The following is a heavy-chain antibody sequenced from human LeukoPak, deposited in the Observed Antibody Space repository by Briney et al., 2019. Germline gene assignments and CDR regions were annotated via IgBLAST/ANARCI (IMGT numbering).Heavy chain of an antibody. J-gene: IGHJ4*02. CDR2: IRSKAYGGTT. CDR1: GFTFGDYA. D-gene: IGHD3-22*01. Sequence: PGGSLRLSCTASGFTFGDYAMSWVRQAPGQGLEWVGFIRSKAYGGTTEYAASVKGRFTISRDDSKSIAYLQMNRLKTEDTAVYYCTRAKGSGYVCDYWGQGTLVTISS. CDR3: TRAKGSGYVCDY. V-gene: IGHV3-49*04.